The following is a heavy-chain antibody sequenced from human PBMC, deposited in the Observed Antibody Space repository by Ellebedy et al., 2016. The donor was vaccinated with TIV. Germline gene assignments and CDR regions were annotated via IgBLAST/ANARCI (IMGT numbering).Heavy chain of an antibody. CDR2: VSRIGGTT. D-gene: IGHD2-21*02. CDR3: PKGQRVVTAPFDY. J-gene: IGHJ4*01. CDR1: GFTFSSYA. Sequence: GESLKISCAASGFTFSSYAMSWVRQAPGKVLEWVSAVSRIGGTTYYADSVKGRFTISRDNSKNTLYLQMNSLRAEDTAVYYCPKGQRVVTAPFDYWGHGTLVTVSS. V-gene: IGHV3-23*01.